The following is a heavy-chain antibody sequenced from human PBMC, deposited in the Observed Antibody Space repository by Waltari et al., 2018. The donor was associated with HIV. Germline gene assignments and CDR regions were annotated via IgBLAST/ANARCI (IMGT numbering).Heavy chain of an antibody. V-gene: IGHV3-23*01. J-gene: IGHJ2*01. CDR2: LTSDGSIT. D-gene: IGHD4-4*01. Sequence: EEQLLEPGGGLGPSWGSLGLSCVVCGFTFRNYALPWLRQIPGKGLEWVAGLTSDGSITYHADSVQGRFIISRDNSKHTLFLQMTNLRVEDTAVYYCVKDPTTITRGYFDLWGRGTLVTVSS. CDR1: GFTFRNYA. CDR3: VKDPTTITRGYFDL.